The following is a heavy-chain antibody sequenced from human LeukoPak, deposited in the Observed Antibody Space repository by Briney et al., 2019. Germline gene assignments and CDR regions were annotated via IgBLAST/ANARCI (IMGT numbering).Heavy chain of an antibody. D-gene: IGHD1-26*01. CDR3: ARRVPYSGSYYSGYFDY. Sequence: GASVKVPCKASGYTFTSYGISWVRQAPGQGLEWMGWISAYNGNTNYAQKLQGRVTMTTDTSTSTAYMELRSLRSGDTAVYYCARRVPYSGSYYSGYFDYWGQGTLVTVSS. V-gene: IGHV1-18*01. J-gene: IGHJ4*02. CDR1: GYTFTSYG. CDR2: ISAYNGNT.